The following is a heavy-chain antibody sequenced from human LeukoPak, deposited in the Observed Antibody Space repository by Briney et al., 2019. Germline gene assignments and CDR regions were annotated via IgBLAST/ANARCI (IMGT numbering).Heavy chain of an antibody. CDR1: GGSISSSSYY. D-gene: IGHD2-2*01. J-gene: IGHJ4*02. CDR3: ARHFVGYCGSTSCSALYFDY. Sequence: SETLSLTCTVSGGSISSSSYYWGWIRQPPGKGLEWIGRTYYSGSTYYNPSLKSRVSISVDTSENQFSLKLSSVTAADTAVYYCARHFVGYCGSTSCSALYFDYWGQGTLVSVSS. CDR2: TYYSGST. V-gene: IGHV4-39*01.